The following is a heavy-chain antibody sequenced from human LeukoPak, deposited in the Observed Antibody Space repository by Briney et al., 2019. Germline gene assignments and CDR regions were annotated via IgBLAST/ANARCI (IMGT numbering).Heavy chain of an antibody. J-gene: IGHJ4*02. CDR1: GGSFSGYY. CDR3: ARGRGREERRKGFDY. Sequence: PSETLSLTCAVYGGSFSGYYWSWIRQPPGKGLEWIGEINHSGSTNYNPSLKSRVTISVDTSKNQFSLKLSSVTAADTAVYYCARGRGREERRKGFDYWGQGTLVTVSS. CDR2: INHSGST. D-gene: IGHD1-1*01. V-gene: IGHV4-34*01.